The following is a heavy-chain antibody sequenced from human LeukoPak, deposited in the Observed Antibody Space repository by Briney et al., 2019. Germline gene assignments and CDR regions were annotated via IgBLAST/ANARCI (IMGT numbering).Heavy chain of an antibody. CDR2: IYYSGST. V-gene: IGHV4-39*07. CDR1: GGSISSSSYY. J-gene: IGHJ6*03. CDR3: ARGRKQQLGTRNYYYYYYMDV. Sequence: SETLSLTCTVSGGSISSSSYYWGWIRQPPGKGLEWIGSIYYSGSTNYNPSLKSRVTISVDTSKNQFSLKLSSVTAADTAVYYCARGRKQQLGTRNYYYYYYMDVWGKGTTVTVSS. D-gene: IGHD6-13*01.